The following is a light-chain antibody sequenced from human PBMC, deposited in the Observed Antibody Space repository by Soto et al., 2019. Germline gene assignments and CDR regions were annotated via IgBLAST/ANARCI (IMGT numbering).Light chain of an antibody. Sequence: QSALTQPASVSGSPGQSITISCTGTSSDVGGYNYVSWYQQHPGKAPKLMIYEVSNRPSGVSFRFSGSKSGNTASLTISGLQAEDEADYYCCSYAGSSYYVFGSGTKVTVL. CDR3: CSYAGSSYYV. V-gene: IGLV2-14*01. CDR1: SSDVGGYNY. J-gene: IGLJ1*01. CDR2: EVS.